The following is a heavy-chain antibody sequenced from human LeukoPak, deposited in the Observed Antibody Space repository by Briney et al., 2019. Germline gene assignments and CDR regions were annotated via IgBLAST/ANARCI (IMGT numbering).Heavy chain of an antibody. CDR2: FIPAGGR. D-gene: IGHD7-27*01. V-gene: IGHV3-13*04. J-gene: IGHJ5*01. CDR1: GFTFSSHD. Sequence: GGSLRLSCAASGFTFSSHDVHWVRQAAGKGLEWVSDFIPAGGRYYAESVKGRFTISRANAKTSLYLEMNSLRVGDTAVYYCVRGGVWGLSSNWLEAWGQGTMVIVSS. CDR3: VRGGVWGLSSNWLEA.